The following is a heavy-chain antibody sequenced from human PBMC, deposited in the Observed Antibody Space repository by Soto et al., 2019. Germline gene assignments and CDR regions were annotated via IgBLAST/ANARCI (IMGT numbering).Heavy chain of an antibody. J-gene: IGHJ4*02. CDR1: GYTFTSYY. CDR2: INPSGGST. CDR3: ARMRAFFYRGYSYGGFDY. D-gene: IGHD5-18*01. Sequence: ASVKVSCKASGYTFTSYYMHWVRQAPGQGLEWMGIINPSGGSTSYAQKFQGRVTMTRDTSTSTVYMELSSLRSEDTAVYYCARMRAFFYRGYSYGGFDYWGQGTLVTVSS. V-gene: IGHV1-46*01.